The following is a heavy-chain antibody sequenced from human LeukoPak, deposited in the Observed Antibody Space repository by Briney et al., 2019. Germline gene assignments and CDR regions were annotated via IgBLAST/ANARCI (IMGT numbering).Heavy chain of an antibody. Sequence: ASVKVSCKASGYTFTSYAMNWVRQAPGQGLEWMGWINTNTGNPTYAQGFTGRFVFSLDTSVSTAYLQISSLKAEDTAVYYCARAGGSAYYGSGSYSYNWFDPWGQGTLVTVSS. CDR1: GYTFTSYA. CDR2: INTNTGNP. V-gene: IGHV7-4-1*02. CDR3: ARAGGSAYYGSGSYSYNWFDP. D-gene: IGHD3-10*01. J-gene: IGHJ5*02.